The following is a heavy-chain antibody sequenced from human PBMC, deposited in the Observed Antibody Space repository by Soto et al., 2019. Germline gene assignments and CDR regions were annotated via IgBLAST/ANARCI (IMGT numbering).Heavy chain of an antibody. CDR2: ISSSSSYI. D-gene: IGHD3-22*01. V-gene: IGHV3-21*01. Sequence: PGGSLRLSCAASGFTFSSYSMNWVRQAPGKGLEWVSSISSSSSYIYYADSVKGRFTISRDNAKNSLYLQMNSLRAEDTAVYYCARGRSSGYYHDAFDIWGQGTMVTVS. CDR3: ARGRSSGYYHDAFDI. CDR1: GFTFSSYS. J-gene: IGHJ3*02.